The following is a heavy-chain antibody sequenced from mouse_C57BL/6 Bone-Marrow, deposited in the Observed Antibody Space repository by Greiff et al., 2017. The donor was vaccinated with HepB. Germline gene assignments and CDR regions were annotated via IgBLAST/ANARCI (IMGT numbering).Heavy chain of an antibody. D-gene: IGHD2-4*01. CDR1: GFTFSSYT. V-gene: IGHV5-9*01. J-gene: IGHJ4*01. CDR3: ARQNDYGYAMDY. Sequence: EVQVVESGGGLVKPGGSLKLSCAASGFTFSSYTMSWVRQTPEKRLEWVATISGGGGNTYYPDSVKGRFTISRDNAKNTLYLQMSSLRSEDTALYYCARQNDYGYAMDYWGQGTSVTVSS. CDR2: ISGGGGNT.